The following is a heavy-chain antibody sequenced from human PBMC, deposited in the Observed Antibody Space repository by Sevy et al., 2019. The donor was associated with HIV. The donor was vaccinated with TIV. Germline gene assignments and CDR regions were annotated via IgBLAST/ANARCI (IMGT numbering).Heavy chain of an antibody. CDR1: GFTFSSYA. J-gene: IGHJ6*02. CDR3: ARDGSSGGLFLKGYYYFGMDV. D-gene: IGHD3-16*01. V-gene: IGHV3-30*03. CDR2: ISYDGNNK. Sequence: GGSLRLSCAASGFTFSSYAMHWVRQAPGKGLEWVAVISYDGNNKYADSVKGRFTISRENSENTLYLQMNILRAEDTAVYYCARDGSSGGLFLKGYYYFGMDVWGQGTTVTVSS.